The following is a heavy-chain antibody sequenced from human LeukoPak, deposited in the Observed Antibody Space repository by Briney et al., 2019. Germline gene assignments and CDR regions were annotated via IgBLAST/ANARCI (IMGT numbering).Heavy chain of an antibody. V-gene: IGHV4-39*01. CDR3: ARQVSDYYYHYMDV. CDR2: IYYSGTT. CDR1: GASISTSTYY. J-gene: IGHJ6*03. Sequence: SETLSLTCTVSGASISTSTYYWGWVRQAPGKGLEWIGNIYYSGTTYYNPSLKSRVTISEDTSRNRFSLMLSSVTAADTAIYFCARQVSDYYYHYMDVWGEGTTVIVSS.